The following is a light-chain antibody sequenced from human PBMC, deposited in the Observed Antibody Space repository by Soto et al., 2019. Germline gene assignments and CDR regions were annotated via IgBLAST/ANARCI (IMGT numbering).Light chain of an antibody. J-gene: IGKJ1*01. CDR2: GAS. Sequence: EIVLTQSPGTVSLSPGGIGTLSFMASQSVSNNYLAWYQQKPGQAPRLLIYGASNRATGIPDRFSGSGSGTDFTLTISRLEPEDFAVYYCQQYGSSGTFGQGTKVDIK. V-gene: IGKV3-20*01. CDR1: QSVSNNY. CDR3: QQYGSSGT.